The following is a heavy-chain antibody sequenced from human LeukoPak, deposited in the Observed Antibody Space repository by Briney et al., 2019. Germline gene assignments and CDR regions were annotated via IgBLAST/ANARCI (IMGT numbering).Heavy chain of an antibody. CDR1: GVTFSSFA. Sequence: GGSLRLSCAGSGVTFSSFAMSCVRQAPGKGLEWVSAISGSGGSTYYADSVKGRFTISRDNSKNTLYLQMNSLRAEDTAVYYCAKDHLVVTSTFADYWGQGTLVTVSS. V-gene: IGHV3-23*01. J-gene: IGHJ4*02. D-gene: IGHD2-21*02. CDR3: AKDHLVVTSTFADY. CDR2: ISGSGGST.